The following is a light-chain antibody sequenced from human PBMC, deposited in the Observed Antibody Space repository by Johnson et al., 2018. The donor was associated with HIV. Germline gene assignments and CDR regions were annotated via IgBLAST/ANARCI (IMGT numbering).Light chain of an antibody. Sequence: QSVLTQPPSVSAAPGQKVTISCSGSSSNIGNNYVSWYQQLPGTAPKLLIYDNNKRPSGIPDRFFGSKSGTSATLGITGLQTGDEANYYCGTWDGGLSIYVSGTGTEVTVL. CDR3: GTWDGGLSIYV. J-gene: IGLJ1*01. CDR1: SSNIGNNY. V-gene: IGLV1-51*01. CDR2: DNN.